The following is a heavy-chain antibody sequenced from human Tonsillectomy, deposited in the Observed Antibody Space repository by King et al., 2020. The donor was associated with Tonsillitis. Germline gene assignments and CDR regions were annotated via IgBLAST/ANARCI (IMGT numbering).Heavy chain of an antibody. Sequence: QLVQSRGGLVQPGGSLRLSCAASGFTFSSYEMNWVRQAPGKGLEWVSYISSSGSTIYYADSVKGRFTISRDNAKNSLYLQMNSLRAEDTAVYYCARDRGSYSYYYYMDVWGKGTTVTVSS. V-gene: IGHV3-48*03. CDR3: ARDRGSYSYYYYMDV. CDR2: ISSSGSTI. CDR1: GFTFSSYE. D-gene: IGHD1-26*01. J-gene: IGHJ6*03.